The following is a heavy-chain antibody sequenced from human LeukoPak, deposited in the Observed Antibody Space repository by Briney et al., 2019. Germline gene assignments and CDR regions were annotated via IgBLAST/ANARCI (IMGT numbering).Heavy chain of an antibody. CDR2: IWYDGSNK. V-gene: IGHV3-33*01. CDR1: GFTFSSYG. CDR3: ARDGDILTGSFDY. D-gene: IGHD3-9*01. J-gene: IGHJ4*02. Sequence: PGRSLRLSCAASGFTFSSYGMHWVRQAPGKGLEWVAVIWYDGSNKYYADSVKGRFTISRDNSKNTLYLQMNSLRAEDTAVYYCARDGDILTGSFDYWGQGTLSPSPQ.